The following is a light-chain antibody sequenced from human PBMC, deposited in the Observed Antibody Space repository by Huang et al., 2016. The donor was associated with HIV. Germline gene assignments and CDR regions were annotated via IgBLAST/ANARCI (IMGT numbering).Light chain of an antibody. CDR1: QSISSY. CDR2: ASS. CDR3: QQSYSTPWT. J-gene: IGKJ1*01. Sequence: DIQMTQSPSSLSASVVDRVTITCRASQSISSYLNWYQQKPGKAPKSLIYASSILQSGVPSRFSGSGSRSDFTFTISSLQPEDFATYYCQQSYSTPWTFGQGTKVEIK. V-gene: IGKV1-39*01.